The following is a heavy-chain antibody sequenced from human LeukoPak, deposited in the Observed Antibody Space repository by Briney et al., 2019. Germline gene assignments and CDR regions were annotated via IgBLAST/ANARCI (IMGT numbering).Heavy chain of an antibody. CDR3: VHTDFWTLDSTAPGY. V-gene: IGHV2-5*01. D-gene: IGHD3/OR15-3a*01. Sequence: SGPTLVKPTQTLTLTCTFSGFSFTAGGESVAWIRQPPGKALEWIALIYWNDNKLYTPSLKNRITITKDTSKNQVVLTITNMDPVDTATYFCVHTDFWTLDSTAPGYWGPGILVAVTS. J-gene: IGHJ4*02. CDR1: GFSFTAGGES. CDR2: IYWNDNK.